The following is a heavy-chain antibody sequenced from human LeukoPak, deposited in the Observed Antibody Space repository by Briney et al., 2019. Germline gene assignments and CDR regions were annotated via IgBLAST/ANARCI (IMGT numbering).Heavy chain of an antibody. Sequence: PGGSLRLSCAGTGFTFSSHALHWVRQAPGKGLEWVAVISSGGSDKYYVESVKGRFTISRDNSKNTLYLQMNSLRAEDTAVYYCAKVTSPYYDFWSGYYTGKGNWFDPWGQGTLVTVSS. D-gene: IGHD3-3*01. V-gene: IGHV3-30-3*01. CDR1: GFTFSSHA. CDR2: ISSGGSDK. CDR3: AKVTSPYYDFWSGYYTGKGNWFDP. J-gene: IGHJ5*02.